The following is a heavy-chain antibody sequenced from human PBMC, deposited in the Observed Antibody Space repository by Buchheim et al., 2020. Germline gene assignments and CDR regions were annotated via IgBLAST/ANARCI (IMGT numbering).Heavy chain of an antibody. D-gene: IGHD3-16*02. J-gene: IGHJ4*02. Sequence: EVQLLESGGGLVQPGGSLRLSCAASGFTFSSYAMSWVRQAPGKGLEWVSAISGSGGSTYYADSVKGRFPIPRDNSKNTLYLQMNSLRAEDTAVYYCAKGNYDYVWGSYRERTLDYWGQGTL. CDR2: ISGSGGST. CDR3: AKGNYDYVWGSYRERTLDY. V-gene: IGHV3-23*01. CDR1: GFTFSSYA.